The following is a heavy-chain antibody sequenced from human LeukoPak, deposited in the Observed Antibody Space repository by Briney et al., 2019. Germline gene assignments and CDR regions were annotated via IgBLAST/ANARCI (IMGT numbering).Heavy chain of an antibody. CDR1: GGTFSNYA. Sequence: ASVPVSCKDSGGTFSNYALRWVRPAPGQGLAWMGGIIHIFRTANYAQKFHGRVTITADESTSTAYMAVSSLRSEDRAVYYCARDRGDFYFDYWGQGTLVGVSS. V-gene: IGHV1-69*13. CDR2: IIHIFRTA. J-gene: IGHJ4*02. D-gene: IGHD3-3*01. CDR3: ARDRGDFYFDY.